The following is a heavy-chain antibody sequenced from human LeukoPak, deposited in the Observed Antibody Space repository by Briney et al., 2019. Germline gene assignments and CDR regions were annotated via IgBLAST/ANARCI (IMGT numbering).Heavy chain of an antibody. D-gene: IGHD2-2*01. V-gene: IGHV3-21*01. CDR1: GFTFSSYS. CDR2: ISSSSSYI. J-gene: IGHJ6*03. Sequence: PGGSLRLSCAASGFTFSSYSMNWVRQAPGKGLEWVSFISSSSSYIYYADSVKGRFTISRDNAKNSLYLQMNSLRAEDTAVYYCARSGYCSSTSCYRGPMDVWGKGTTVTVSS. CDR3: ARSGYCSSTSCYRGPMDV.